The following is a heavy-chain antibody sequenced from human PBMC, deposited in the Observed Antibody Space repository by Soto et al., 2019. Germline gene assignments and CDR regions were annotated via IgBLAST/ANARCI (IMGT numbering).Heavy chain of an antibody. D-gene: IGHD6-19*01. CDR3: ARHTSAVAGPRFDY. CDR2: IYYSGST. CDR1: GGSISSSSYY. Sequence: SETLSLTCTVSGGSISSSSYYWGWIRQPPGKGLEWIGSIYYSGSTYYNPSLKSRVTISVDTSKNQFSLKLSSVTAADTAVYYCARHTSAVAGPRFDYWGQGTLVTVSS. V-gene: IGHV4-39*01. J-gene: IGHJ4*02.